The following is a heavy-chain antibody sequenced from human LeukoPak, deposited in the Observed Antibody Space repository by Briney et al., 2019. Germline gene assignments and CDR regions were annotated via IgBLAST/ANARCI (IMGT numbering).Heavy chain of an antibody. Sequence: GGSLRLSCAASGFTFSSYAMHWVRQAPGKGLEWVAVISYDGSNKYYADSVKGRITISRDNSKNTLYLQMNSLRAEDTAVYYCARPDYDSSGWDDAFDIWGQGTMVTVSS. CDR1: GFTFSSYA. V-gene: IGHV3-30-3*01. CDR2: ISYDGSNK. J-gene: IGHJ3*02. D-gene: IGHD3-22*01. CDR3: ARPDYDSSGWDDAFDI.